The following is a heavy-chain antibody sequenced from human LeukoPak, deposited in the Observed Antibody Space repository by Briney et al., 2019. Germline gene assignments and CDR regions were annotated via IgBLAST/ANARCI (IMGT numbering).Heavy chain of an antibody. CDR3: ARDDPYFFDY. CDR2: ISGSGGST. J-gene: IGHJ4*02. Sequence: GSLRLSCAASGFTFSSYAMSWVRQAPGKGLEWVSAISGSGGSTYYADSVKGRFTISRDNAKNSLFLQMDSLRVEDTAVYFCARDDPYFFDYWGQGTLVTVSS. CDR1: GFTFSSYA. V-gene: IGHV3-23*01.